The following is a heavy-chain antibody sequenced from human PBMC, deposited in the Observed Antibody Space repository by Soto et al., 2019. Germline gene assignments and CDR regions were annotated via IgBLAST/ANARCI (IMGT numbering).Heavy chain of an antibody. Sequence: QVQLVESGGGVVQPGRSLRLSCAASGFTFSSYGMHWFRQAPGKGLEWVAVIWYDGSNKYYADSVKGRFTISRDNSKNTLYLQMNSLRAEDTAVYYCAREVNSYFDYWGQGTLVTVSS. CDR3: AREVNSYFDY. CDR2: IWYDGSNK. D-gene: IGHD1-20*01. J-gene: IGHJ4*02. V-gene: IGHV3-33*01. CDR1: GFTFSSYG.